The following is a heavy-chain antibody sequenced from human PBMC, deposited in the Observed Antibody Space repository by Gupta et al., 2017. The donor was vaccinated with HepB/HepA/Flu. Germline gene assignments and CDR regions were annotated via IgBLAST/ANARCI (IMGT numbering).Heavy chain of an antibody. CDR3: ARDLSEGWTYSVY. J-gene: IGHJ4*02. D-gene: IGHD2-15*01. CDR2: LSSAGST. Sequence: EVHLVEAGGGLVQQGGCLRLSCSASGFSASCECMRWVRQAPGKGPAWVSLLSSAGSTNYADSVKGRFIISRDNSRDTLYLEMNNLRVDDTAVYFCARDLSEGWTYSVYWGRGTLFTVS. V-gene: IGHV3-66*01. CDR1: GFSASCEC.